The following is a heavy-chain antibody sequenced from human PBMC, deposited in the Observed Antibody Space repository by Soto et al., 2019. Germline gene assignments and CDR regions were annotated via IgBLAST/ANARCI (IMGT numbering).Heavy chain of an antibody. CDR1: GFTFSTYT. D-gene: IGHD3-3*01. Sequence: QVQLVESGGGVVQPGRSLRLSCAASGFTFSTYTMHWVRQAPGKGLEWVAVISYDGSNKYHVDSVKGRFTISRDNSKNTLYLLMNSLRAEDMAVYYCASDGPSRWSGYSFDYWGQGTLVTVSS. CDR3: ASDGPSRWSGYSFDY. J-gene: IGHJ4*02. CDR2: ISYDGSNK. V-gene: IGHV3-30-3*01.